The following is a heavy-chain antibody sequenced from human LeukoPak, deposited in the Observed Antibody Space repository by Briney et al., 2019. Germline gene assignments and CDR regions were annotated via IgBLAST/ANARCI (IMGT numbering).Heavy chain of an antibody. D-gene: IGHD2-2*01. Sequence: GGSLRLSCAASGFIFNIYGMSWVRQAPGKGLEWVAFIRYDGSNKYYADSVKGRFTISRDNSKNTLYLQMNSLRAEDTAVYYCAKDGGYCSSTSCPGYFQHWGQGTLVTVSS. CDR1: GFIFNIYG. V-gene: IGHV3-30*02. CDR2: IRYDGSNK. CDR3: AKDGGYCSSTSCPGYFQH. J-gene: IGHJ1*01.